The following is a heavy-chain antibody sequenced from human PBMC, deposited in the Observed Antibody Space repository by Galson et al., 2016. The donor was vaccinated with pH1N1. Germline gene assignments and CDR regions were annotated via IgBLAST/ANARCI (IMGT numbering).Heavy chain of an antibody. CDR2: IVGIFRSA. D-gene: IGHD5-18*01. Sequence: QSGAEVTKPGPSVKVSCKASGGPLNSHAISWVRQAPGQGLEWMGRIVGIFRSANYAQKFQGRVTITADEFMSTTYMELSSLRSDDTAVYYCARVSGYNSGYIDSWGQGTLVTVSS. CDR1: GGPLNSHA. J-gene: IGHJ4*02. CDR3: ARVSGYNSGYIDS. V-gene: IGHV1-69*13.